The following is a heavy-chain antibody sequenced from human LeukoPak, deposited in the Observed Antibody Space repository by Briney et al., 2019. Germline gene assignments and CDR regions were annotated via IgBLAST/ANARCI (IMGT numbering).Heavy chain of an antibody. J-gene: IGHJ5*02. V-gene: IGHV1-2*02. CDR2: INPDSGGT. CDR1: GYTFTGYY. D-gene: IGHD2-15*01. Sequence: ASVKVSCKTSGYTFTGYYIYWVRQAPGQGLAWMGWINPDSGGTNHAQKFQGRVTMTSDTSISTAYMELSSLISDDTALYYCATVRGLVGGFDPWGQGTLVTVSS. CDR3: ATVRGLVGGFDP.